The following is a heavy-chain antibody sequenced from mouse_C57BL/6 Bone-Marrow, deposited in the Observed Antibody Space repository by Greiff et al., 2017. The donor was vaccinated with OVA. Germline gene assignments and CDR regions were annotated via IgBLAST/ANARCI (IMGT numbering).Heavy chain of an antibody. J-gene: IGHJ1*03. CDR3: TTDGYDGDFDV. D-gene: IGHD2-2*01. Sequence: VQLQQSGAELVRPGASVKLSCTASGFNIKDDYMHWVKQRPEQGLEWIGWIDPENGDTEYASKFQGKATITADTSSNTAYLQLSSLTSEDTAVYYCTTDGYDGDFDVWGTGTTVTVSS. CDR2: IDPENGDT. V-gene: IGHV14-4*01. CDR1: GFNIKDDY.